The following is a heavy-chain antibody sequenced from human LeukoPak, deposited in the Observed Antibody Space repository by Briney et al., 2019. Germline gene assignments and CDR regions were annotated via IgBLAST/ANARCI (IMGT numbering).Heavy chain of an antibody. J-gene: IGHJ4*02. V-gene: IGHV4-59*01. Sequence: SRVTISVDTSKNQFSLKLSSVTAADTAVYYCARVTVPGSYAGLLDYWGQGTLVTVSS. D-gene: IGHD2-21*01. CDR3: ARVTVPGSYAGLLDY.